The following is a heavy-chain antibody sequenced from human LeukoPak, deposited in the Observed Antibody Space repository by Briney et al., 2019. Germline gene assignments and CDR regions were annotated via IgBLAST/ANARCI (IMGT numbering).Heavy chain of an antibody. CDR2: INPSGGST. D-gene: IGHD5-12*01. CDR3: ARVLRGYSGYD. J-gene: IGHJ4*02. V-gene: IGHV1-46*01. Sequence: ALVKVSCKASGYTFTSYYMHWARQAPGQGLEWMGIINPSGGSTSYAQKFQGRVTMTRDTSTSTVYMELSSLRSEDAAVYYCARVLRGYSGYDWGQGTLVTVSS. CDR1: GYTFTSYY.